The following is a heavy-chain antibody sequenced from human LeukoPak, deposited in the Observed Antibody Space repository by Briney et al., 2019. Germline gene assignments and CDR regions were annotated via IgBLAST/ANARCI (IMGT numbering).Heavy chain of an antibody. Sequence: GGSLRLSCAASGFTFSSYSMNWVRQAPGKGLEWVTFIRYDGSKKYYADSVKGRFTISRDNSDNTVSLQMHSLTAEDTAIYYCAKDLVTGSLDYWGQGTLVTVSS. V-gene: IGHV3-30*02. CDR3: AKDLVTGSLDY. D-gene: IGHD3-10*01. CDR1: GFTFSSYS. CDR2: IRYDGSKK. J-gene: IGHJ4*02.